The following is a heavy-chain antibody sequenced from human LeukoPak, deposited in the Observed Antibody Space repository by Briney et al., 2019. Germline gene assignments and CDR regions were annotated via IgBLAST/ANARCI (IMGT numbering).Heavy chain of an antibody. CDR1: GYTFSSYS. V-gene: IGHV3-21*01. J-gene: IGHJ5*01. CDR2: ISSSTTNI. D-gene: IGHD3-3*01. CDR3: AKSGAPYDDFWSGYYNNWLDS. Sequence: GGSLRLSCAASGYTFSSYSMNWVRQAPGQGLEWVSPISSSTTNIYYADSVAGRFTTSRDNGQNSVYLQMNSLRVEDTGVYYFAKSGAPYDDFWSGYYNNWLDSWGQGILVTVSS.